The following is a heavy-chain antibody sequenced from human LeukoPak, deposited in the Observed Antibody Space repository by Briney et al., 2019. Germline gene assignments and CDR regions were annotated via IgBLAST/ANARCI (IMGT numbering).Heavy chain of an antibody. D-gene: IGHD2-2*01. CDR2: IYYSGST. CDR3: ASSEGELGYCSSTSCYHFDY. CDR1: GGSISSSSYY. Sequence: SETPSLTCTVSGGSISSSSYYWGWIRQPPGKGLEWIGSIYYSGSTYYNPSLKSRVTISVDTSKIQFSLKLSSVTAADTAVYYCASSEGELGYCSSTSCYHFDYWGQGTLVTVSS. V-gene: IGHV4-39*07. J-gene: IGHJ4*02.